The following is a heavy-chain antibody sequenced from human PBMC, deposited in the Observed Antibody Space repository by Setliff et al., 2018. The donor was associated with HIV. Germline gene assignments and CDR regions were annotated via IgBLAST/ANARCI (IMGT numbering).Heavy chain of an antibody. CDR1: GGSINDERYY. D-gene: IGHD6-13*01. CDR2: IYHSGST. J-gene: IGHJ6*02. CDR3: ARVTWLNPRGRQQLLYYYGMDV. Sequence: SETLSLTCSVSGGSINDERYYWSWIRQPPGKGLEWTGSIYHSGSTYYNPSLKSRVTISIDTSKNQFSLKLSSVTAADTAVYYCARVTWLNPRGRQQLLYYYGMDVWGQGTTVTVSS. V-gene: IGHV4-39*07.